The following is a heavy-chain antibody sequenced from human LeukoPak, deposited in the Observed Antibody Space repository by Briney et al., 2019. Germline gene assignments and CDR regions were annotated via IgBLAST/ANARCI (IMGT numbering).Heavy chain of an antibody. CDR2: ISYDGSNK. V-gene: IGHV3-30*03. J-gene: IGHJ4*02. Sequence: GGSLRLSCAASGFTFSSYGMHWVRQAPGKGLEWVAVISYDGSNKYYADSVKGRFTISRDDSKNTLYLQMNSLRAEDTAVYYCARDRDYAFDYWGQGTLVTVSS. D-gene: IGHD4-17*01. CDR3: ARDRDYAFDY. CDR1: GFTFSSYG.